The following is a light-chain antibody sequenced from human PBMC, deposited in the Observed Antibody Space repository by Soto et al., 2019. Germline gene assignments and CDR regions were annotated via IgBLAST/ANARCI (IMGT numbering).Light chain of an antibody. Sequence: DIQMTQSPSSLSASVGDRVTITCRASQGISNYLAWYQQKPGKVPKLLIYAASTLQSGVPSRFSGSGSGTVFPLTTSTRQPEDVTPYYFKNNNSAPPTFGQGTKVDIK. CDR3: KNNNSAPPT. CDR1: QGISNY. J-gene: IGKJ1*01. V-gene: IGKV1-27*01. CDR2: AAS.